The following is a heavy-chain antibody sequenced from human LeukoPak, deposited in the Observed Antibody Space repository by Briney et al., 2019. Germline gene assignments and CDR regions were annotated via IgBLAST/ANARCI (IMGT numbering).Heavy chain of an antibody. Sequence: SETLSLTCTVSGYSISSGYYWGWIRQPPGKGLEWIGSIYHSGSTYYNPSLKRRVTISVDTSKNQFSLKLSSVTAADTAVYYCAREAAGSGWEFDYWGQGTLVTVSS. CDR3: AREAAGSGWEFDY. D-gene: IGHD6-19*01. CDR1: GYSISSGYY. CDR2: IYHSGST. J-gene: IGHJ4*02. V-gene: IGHV4-38-2*02.